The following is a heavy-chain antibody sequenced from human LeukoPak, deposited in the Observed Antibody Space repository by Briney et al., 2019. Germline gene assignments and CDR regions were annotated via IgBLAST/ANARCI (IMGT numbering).Heavy chain of an antibody. J-gene: IGHJ4*02. Sequence: GGSLRLSCAASGFTFSSYAMSWVRQAPGKGLEWVSAISGSGGSTYYADSVKGRFTISIDNSKNTLYLQMNSLRAEDTAVYYCTGSSSWYGGTVDYWGQGTLVTVSS. CDR2: ISGSGGST. CDR1: GFTFSSYA. D-gene: IGHD6-13*01. CDR3: TGSSSWYGGTVDY. V-gene: IGHV3-23*01.